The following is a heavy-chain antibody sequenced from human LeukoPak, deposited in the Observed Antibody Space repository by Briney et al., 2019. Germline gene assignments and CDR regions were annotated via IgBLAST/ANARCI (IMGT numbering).Heavy chain of an antibody. V-gene: IGHV3-64*04. CDR3: ARRLEYSGSKGVFDY. Sequence: LPGGPLRLSCSASGFTLGSYAMHWVRQAPGKGLEYVSAISTSGGSTYYADSVKGRFTISRDNSKNTLDLQMNSLRAEDTAVYYCARRLEYSGSKGVFDYWGQGTLVTVSS. J-gene: IGHJ4*02. D-gene: IGHD1-26*01. CDR1: GFTLGSYA. CDR2: ISTSGGST.